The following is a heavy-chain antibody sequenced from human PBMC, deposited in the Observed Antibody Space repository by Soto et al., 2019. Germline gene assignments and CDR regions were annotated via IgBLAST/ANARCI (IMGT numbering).Heavy chain of an antibody. CDR2: ISYDGSNK. J-gene: IGHJ3*01. Sequence: QVQLVESGGGVVQPGRSLRLSCAASGFTFSSYAMHWVRQAPGKGLEWVAVISYDGSNKYYADSVKGRFTISRDNSKNTLYLQMNSLRAEDTAVYYCATGFYYGSGSPSLWGQGTMVTVSS. D-gene: IGHD3-10*01. CDR3: ATGFYYGSGSPSL. V-gene: IGHV3-30-3*01. CDR1: GFTFSSYA.